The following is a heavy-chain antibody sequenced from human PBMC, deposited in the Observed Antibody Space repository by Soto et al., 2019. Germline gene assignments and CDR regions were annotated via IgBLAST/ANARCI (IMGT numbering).Heavy chain of an antibody. Sequence: QVQLVESGGGVVQPGRSLRLSCAASEFTFSNYGMHWVRQAPGKGLEWVAVILNDGSNRYHADYVKDRFTISRNNSKNPLYLQMNSLRAEDTAVYYCARDDEYSGNGMDVWGPGTTVTVS. D-gene: IGHD3-10*01. CDR3: ARDDEYSGNGMDV. CDR1: EFTFSNYG. J-gene: IGHJ6*02. V-gene: IGHV3-33*01. CDR2: ILNDGSNR.